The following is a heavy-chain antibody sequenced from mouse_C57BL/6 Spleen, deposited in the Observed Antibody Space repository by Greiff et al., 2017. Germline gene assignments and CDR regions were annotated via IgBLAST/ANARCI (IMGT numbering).Heavy chain of an antibody. CDR1: GYTFTSYW. CDR2: IAPSDSYT. D-gene: IGHD2-2*01. V-gene: IGHV1-69*01. CDR3: ARRGGVTAMDD. Sequence: VQLQQPGAELVMPGASVKLSCKASGYTFTSYWMHWVKQRPGQGLEWIGEIAPSDSYTNYTQKFKGKSTLTVDKSSSTAYMQLSSLTSEDSAVYDCARRGGVTAMDDWGQGTSVTVSS. J-gene: IGHJ4*01.